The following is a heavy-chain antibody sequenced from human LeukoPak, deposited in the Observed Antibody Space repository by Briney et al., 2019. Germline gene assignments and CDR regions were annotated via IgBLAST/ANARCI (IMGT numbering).Heavy chain of an antibody. CDR1: GLTFSDYY. D-gene: IGHD6-19*01. J-gene: IGHJ4*02. V-gene: IGHV3-11*01. Sequence: GSLRLSCAASGLTFSDYYMSWTRQAPGKGLEWVSYISSSGSTIYYADSVKGRFTISRDNAKNSLYLQMNSLRAEDTAVYYCAREQHYSSGLDYWGQGTLVTVSS. CDR2: ISSSGSTI. CDR3: AREQHYSSGLDY.